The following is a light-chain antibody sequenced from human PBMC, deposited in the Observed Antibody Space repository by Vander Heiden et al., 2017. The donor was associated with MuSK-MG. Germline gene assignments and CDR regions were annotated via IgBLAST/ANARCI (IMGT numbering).Light chain of an antibody. Sequence: SYVLTQPPSVSVAPGQTARITCWGNNIGTTNVHWHQQKPGQAPVLVVFDDSDRPSGIPERFSGSNSGNTATLTISRVEAGDEADYYCQVRHGTDNRVLFGGGTKLTVL. CDR2: DDS. V-gene: IGLV3-21*02. CDR1: NIGTTN. J-gene: IGLJ2*01. CDR3: QVRHGTDNRVL.